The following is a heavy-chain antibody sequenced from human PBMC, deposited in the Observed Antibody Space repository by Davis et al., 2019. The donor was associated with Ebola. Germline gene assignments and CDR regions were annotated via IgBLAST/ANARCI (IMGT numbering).Heavy chain of an antibody. Sequence: GESLKISCAASGFTFSSYTMNWVRQAPGKGLEWVSSVRRSGDLTNYADSVTGRFTVSRDNSKNTLYLKMNSLRAEDTAVYFCLTQYYYGSGTPRRWFDPWGQGTLVTVSS. J-gene: IGHJ5*02. V-gene: IGHV3-23*01. D-gene: IGHD3-10*01. CDR3: LTQYYYGSGTPRRWFDP. CDR2: VRRSGDLT. CDR1: GFTFSSYT.